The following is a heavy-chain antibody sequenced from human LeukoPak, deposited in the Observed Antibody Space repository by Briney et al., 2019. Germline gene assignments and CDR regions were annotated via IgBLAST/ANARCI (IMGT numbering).Heavy chain of an antibody. CDR1: GYTFRNYG. V-gene: IGHV1-18*01. J-gene: IGHJ4*02. D-gene: IGHD2-15*01. CDR3: ARDPARHCSGGSCYVGY. CDR2: ISAKNGNR. Sequence: GASVKVSCKASGYTFRNYGMSWVRQAPGQGLEWMGWISAKNGNRDYAQKLQGRVTMTLDTSTSTAYMELRSLRSDDTAVYYCARDPARHCSGGSCYVGYWGQGTLVTVSS.